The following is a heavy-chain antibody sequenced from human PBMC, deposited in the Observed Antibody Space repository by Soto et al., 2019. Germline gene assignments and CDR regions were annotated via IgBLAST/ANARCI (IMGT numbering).Heavy chain of an antibody. CDR1: GYTFTIDS. D-gene: IGHD1-1*01. J-gene: IGHJ4*02. V-gene: IGHV1-18*01. CDR3: ARGRYGDY. CDR2: ISAHNGNT. Sequence: QVHLVQSGAEVKKPGASVKVSSTGSGYTFTIDSITWVRQAPGQGLEWMGWISAHNGNTNYAQKLQGRVTVTRDTSTSTSYMELRSLRSDDTAVYYCARGRYGDYWGQGALVTVSS.